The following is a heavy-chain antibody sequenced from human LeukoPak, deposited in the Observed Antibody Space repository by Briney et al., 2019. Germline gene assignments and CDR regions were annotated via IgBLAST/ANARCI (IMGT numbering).Heavy chain of an antibody. CDR3: AREAHEISDAFDI. J-gene: IGHJ3*02. Sequence: SETLSLTCSVPGGTISTIKYYWGWIRQPPGKGLEWIGSIYHSGSTYYNPSLKSRVTISVDTSMNQFSLKLSSVTAADTAVYYCAREAHEISDAFDIWGQGTMVTVSS. CDR2: IYHSGST. D-gene: IGHD3-3*01. V-gene: IGHV4-39*07. CDR1: GGTISTIKYY.